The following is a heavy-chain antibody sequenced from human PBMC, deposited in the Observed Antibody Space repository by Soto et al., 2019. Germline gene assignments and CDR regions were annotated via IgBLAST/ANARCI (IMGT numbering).Heavy chain of an antibody. CDR2: ISGSGGST. CDR1: GFTFSSYA. CDR3: AKVNTPRYFWSGPSYGMDV. V-gene: IGHV3-23*01. J-gene: IGHJ6*02. D-gene: IGHD3-3*01. Sequence: GGSLRLSCAASGFTFSSYATSWVRQAPGKGLEWVSAISGSGGSTYYADSVKGRFTISRDNSKNTLYLQMNSLRAEDTAVYYCAKVNTPRYFWSGPSYGMDVWGQGTTVTVSS.